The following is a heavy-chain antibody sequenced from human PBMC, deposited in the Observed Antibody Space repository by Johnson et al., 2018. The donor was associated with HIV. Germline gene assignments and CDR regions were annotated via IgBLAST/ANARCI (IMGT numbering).Heavy chain of an antibody. CDR3: ARVGSSWGRDAFDI. V-gene: IGHV3-30*02. Sequence: QVQLVESGGGVVQPGGSLRLSCAASGFTFSNYGMHWARQAPGKRLEWVAFIRYDGNSKYYADSVKGRFTISRDNAKNTLYLQMNSPRAEDTAVYYYARVGSSWGRDAFDIWGQGTMVTVSS. D-gene: IGHD6-13*01. CDR1: GFTFSNYG. J-gene: IGHJ3*02. CDR2: IRYDGNSK.